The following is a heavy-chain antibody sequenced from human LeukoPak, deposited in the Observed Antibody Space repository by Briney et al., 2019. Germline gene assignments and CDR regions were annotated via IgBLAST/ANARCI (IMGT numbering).Heavy chain of an antibody. CDR1: GFTFRNYA. CDR3: ARDRSRDGYNLAY. CDR2: ISYDGSNK. J-gene: IGHJ4*02. Sequence: GGSLRLSCAASGFTFRNYALHWVRQAPGKGLEWVAVISYDGSNKYYADSVKGRFTISRDNSKNTLYLQMNSLRAEDTAVYYCARDRSRDGYNLAYWGQGTLVTVSS. D-gene: IGHD5-24*01. V-gene: IGHV3-30*04.